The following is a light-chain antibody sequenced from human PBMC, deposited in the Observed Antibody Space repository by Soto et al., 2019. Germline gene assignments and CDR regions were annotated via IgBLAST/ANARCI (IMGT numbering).Light chain of an antibody. V-gene: IGKV1-39*01. CDR1: QSISDH. CDR2: SAS. Sequence: DIQMTQSPSSLSASVGDTVTISCRASQSISDHLNWYEQKSGKAPKVLIYSASRLHSGVASRFSGSGSGTDFTLTISSLEPGDSGTYFCQQGHGHPFTFGPGTKVD. CDR3: QQGHGHPFT. J-gene: IGKJ3*01.